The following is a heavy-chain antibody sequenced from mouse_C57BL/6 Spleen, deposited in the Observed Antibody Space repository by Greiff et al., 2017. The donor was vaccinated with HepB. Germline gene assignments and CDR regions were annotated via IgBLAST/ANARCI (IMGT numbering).Heavy chain of an antibody. J-gene: IGHJ3*01. CDR1: GFNIKDDY. CDR2: IDPENGDT. CDR3: TTLPGSAY. Sequence: EVKLVESGAELVRPGASVKLSCTASGFNIKDDYMHWVKQRPEQGLEWIGWIDPENGDTEYASKFQGKATITADTSSHPAYLQLCSLTSEYTAVYYCTTLPGSAYWGQGTLVTVSA. V-gene: IGHV14-4*01. D-gene: IGHD4-1*01.